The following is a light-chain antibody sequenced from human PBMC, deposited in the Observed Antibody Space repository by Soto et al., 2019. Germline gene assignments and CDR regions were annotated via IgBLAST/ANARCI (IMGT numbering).Light chain of an antibody. V-gene: IGKV3-11*01. CDR3: PQRCSSWT. J-gene: IGKJ1*01. Sequence: TQSPAARSTFSLRASQSVSKYFAWYQQKPGQAPRVLSYGASNRATGIPARFSGSGSGTDFTLTISSLEPEDSAVYYCPQRCSSWTFGQGTKVHI. CDR2: GAS. CDR1: QSVSKY.